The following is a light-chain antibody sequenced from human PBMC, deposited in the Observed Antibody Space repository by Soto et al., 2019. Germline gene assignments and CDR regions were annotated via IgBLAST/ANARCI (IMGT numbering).Light chain of an antibody. CDR2: GST. V-gene: IGLV1-40*01. J-gene: IGLJ2*01. Sequence: QSVLTQPHSVSGAPGQRVTISCTGSSSNIGAGYDVHWYQQLPGTAPKLLIYGSTNRPSGVPERFSGSKSGTSASLAITGLQDEDEADYYCQPYDSSLNGVVFGGGTKVTVL. CDR1: SSNIGAGYD. CDR3: QPYDSSLNGVV.